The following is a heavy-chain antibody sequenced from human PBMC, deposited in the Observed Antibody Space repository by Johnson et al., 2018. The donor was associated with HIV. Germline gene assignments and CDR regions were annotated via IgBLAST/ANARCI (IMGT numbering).Heavy chain of an antibody. CDR1: GFTFSGSA. CDR2: IGTKSDNYAT. D-gene: IGHD2-8*01. CDR3: ARRTLGGYCPKGICPINAFDV. V-gene: IGHV3-73*02. Sequence: VQLVESGGDLVQPGGSVKLSCEGSGFTFSGSAMHWVRQSPGKGLEWVGHIGTKSDNYATEYAASLKGRFIVSRDDSKNTAYLQMNSLKIEDKAVYYCARRTLGGYCPKGICPINAFDVWGQGTTVTVAS. J-gene: IGHJ3*01.